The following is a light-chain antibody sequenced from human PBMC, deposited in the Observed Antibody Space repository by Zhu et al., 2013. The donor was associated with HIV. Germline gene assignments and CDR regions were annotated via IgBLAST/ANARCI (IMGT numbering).Light chain of an antibody. Sequence: DIVLTQSPGTLSLSPGERATLSCRASQSLSSSFLAWYQQKPGQAPRLLIYGASTRATGIPARFSGSGSGTEFTLTISSLQSEDFAVYYCQQYINWPPCTFGQGTKLEIK. J-gene: IGKJ2*02. CDR2: GAS. V-gene: IGKV3-15*01. CDR1: QSLSSSF. CDR3: QQYINWPPCT.